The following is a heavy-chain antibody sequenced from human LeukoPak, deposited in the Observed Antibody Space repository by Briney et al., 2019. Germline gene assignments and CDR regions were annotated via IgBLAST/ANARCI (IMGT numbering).Heavy chain of an antibody. CDR2: MYLSGTA. V-gene: IGHV4-4*02. Sequence: SGILSLTCAVSGASISSVNLWSWVRQPPGKGLEWIGEMYLSGTATYNPSLKGRVTISIDKSENQFSLKLTSVTAADTAVYFCAGLEGRYSTGMYYYFDYWGQGTLVTVSS. CDR3: AGLEGRYSTGMYYYFDY. D-gene: IGHD2-8*01. J-gene: IGHJ4*02. CDR1: GASISSVNL.